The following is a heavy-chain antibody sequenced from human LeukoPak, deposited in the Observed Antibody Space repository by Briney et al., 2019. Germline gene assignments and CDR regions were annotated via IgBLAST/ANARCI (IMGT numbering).Heavy chain of an antibody. CDR1: GGSISSGGYY. CDR2: IYYSGST. Sequence: SQTLSLTCTVSGGSISSGGYYWGWIRQHPGKGLEWIGYIYYSGSTYYNPSLKSRVTISVDTSKNQFSLKLSSVTAADTAVYYCARETRPGYYDSSGYYYGPSYNWFDPWGQGTLVTVSS. CDR3: ARETRPGYYDSSGYYYGPSYNWFDP. J-gene: IGHJ5*02. D-gene: IGHD3-22*01. V-gene: IGHV4-31*03.